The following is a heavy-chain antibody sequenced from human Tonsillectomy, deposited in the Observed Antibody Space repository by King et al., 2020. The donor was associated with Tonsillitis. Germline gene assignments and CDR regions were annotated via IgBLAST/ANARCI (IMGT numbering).Heavy chain of an antibody. CDR2: IYYDGST. D-gene: IGHD3-10*01. Sequence: VQLQESGPGLVKPSETLSLTCSVSAGSISSYYWSWIRQPPGKGLEWIGYIYYDGSTSYNPSLKSRVTISVDTSKNQLSLKLSSVTAADTAVYYCARDFASGSYWRLDYWGQGTLVTVSS. CDR3: ARDFASGSYWRLDY. CDR1: AGSISSYY. V-gene: IGHV4-59*01. J-gene: IGHJ4*02.